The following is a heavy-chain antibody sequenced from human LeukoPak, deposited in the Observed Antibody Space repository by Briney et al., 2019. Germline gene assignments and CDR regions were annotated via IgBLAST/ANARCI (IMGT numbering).Heavy chain of an antibody. CDR2: ISAYNGNT. J-gene: IGHJ6*03. Sequence: ASVKVPCKASGYTFTSYGISWVRQAPGQGLEWMGWISAYNGNTNYAQKLQGRVTMTTDTSTSTAYMELRSLRSDDTAVYYCARDGVVSSSSPPSFYYYYYYMDVWGQGTTVTVSS. V-gene: IGHV1-18*01. CDR1: GYTFTSYG. D-gene: IGHD6-6*01. CDR3: ARDGVVSSSSPPSFYYYYYYMDV.